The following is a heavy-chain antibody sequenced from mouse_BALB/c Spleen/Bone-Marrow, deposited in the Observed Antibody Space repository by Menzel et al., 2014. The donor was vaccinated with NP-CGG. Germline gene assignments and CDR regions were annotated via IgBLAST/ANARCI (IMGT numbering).Heavy chain of an antibody. V-gene: IGHV1-9*01. CDR2: ILPGSGTS. D-gene: IGHD2-1*01. J-gene: IGHJ3*01. Sequence: VKLVESGAELVKPGASVKISCKATGYTFSSYWIEWVKLRPGHGLEWIGEILPGSGTSNYNMKFKGKATFTADTSSNTAYMQLSSLTSEDSAVYYCARVLYYGNYDSFAYWGQGTLVTVSA. CDR1: GYTFSSYW. CDR3: ARVLYYGNYDSFAY.